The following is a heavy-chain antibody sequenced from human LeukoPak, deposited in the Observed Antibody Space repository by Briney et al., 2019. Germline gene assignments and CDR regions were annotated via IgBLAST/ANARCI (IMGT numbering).Heavy chain of an antibody. CDR3: TPHPPEDLNY. Sequence: GGSLRLSCAASGFTFSNAWMSWVRQAPGKGLEWVGRIKSKIDGGTTDYAAPVKGRFTISRDDSKNTLYLQMNSLKTEGTAVYYCTPHPPEDLNYWGQGTLVTVSS. V-gene: IGHV3-15*01. D-gene: IGHD1-14*01. CDR1: GFTFSNAW. J-gene: IGHJ4*02. CDR2: IKSKIDGGTT.